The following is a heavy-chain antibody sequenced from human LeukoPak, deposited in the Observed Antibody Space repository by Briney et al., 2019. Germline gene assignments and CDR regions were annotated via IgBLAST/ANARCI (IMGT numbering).Heavy chain of an antibody. CDR3: ALSMGDYGSGSYYY. D-gene: IGHD3-10*01. V-gene: IGHV2-70*04. CDR1: GFSLSTSGMR. Sequence: SGPALVKPPQTLTLTCTFSGFSLSTSGMRVSWIRQPPGKALEWLARIDWDDDKFYSTSLKTRLTISKDTSKNQVVLTMTNMDPVDTATYYCALSMGDYGSGSYYYWGQGTLVTVSS. CDR2: IDWDDDK. J-gene: IGHJ4*02.